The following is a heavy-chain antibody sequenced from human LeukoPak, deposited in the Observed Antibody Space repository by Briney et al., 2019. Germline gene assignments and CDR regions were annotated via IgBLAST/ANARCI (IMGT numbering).Heavy chain of an antibody. CDR2: IRYDGSNK. CDR3: ARDYGGSSPFDY. CDR1: GFTFSSYG. V-gene: IGHV3-33*08. D-gene: IGHD4-23*01. J-gene: IGHJ4*02. Sequence: GGSLRLSCAASGFTFSSYGMHWVRQAPGKGLEWVAFIRYDGSNKYYADSVKGRFTISRDNAKNSLYLQMDSLRAEDTAVYYCARDYGGSSPFDYWGQGTLVTVSS.